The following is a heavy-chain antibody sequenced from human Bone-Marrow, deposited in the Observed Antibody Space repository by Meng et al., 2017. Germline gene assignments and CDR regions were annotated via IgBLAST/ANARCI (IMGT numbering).Heavy chain of an antibody. Sequence: AGSLSLSCAVSGFTFRRSPMTWVRQSPGKGLEWVSAIRADGSTVYADSVKGRFTISRDTSEDTLFLQMSSLRDEDTAIYYCAYNGAGWHFGSWGQGTLVTVSS. D-gene: IGHD6-19*01. V-gene: IGHV3-23*01. CDR2: IRADGST. CDR1: GFTFRRSP. J-gene: IGHJ4*02. CDR3: AYNGAGWHFGS.